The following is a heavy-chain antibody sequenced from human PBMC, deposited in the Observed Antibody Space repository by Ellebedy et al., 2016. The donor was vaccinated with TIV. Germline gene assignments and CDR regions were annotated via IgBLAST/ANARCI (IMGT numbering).Heavy chain of an antibody. V-gene: IGHV4-59*01. CDR1: GRSISGYY. J-gene: IGHJ4*02. CDR3: ASSTFDNTNSGLLDN. Sequence: MPGGSLRLSCTVSGRSISGYYWSWIRQPPGKGLEWIGYIHYSGSAIYNSSLNSRVTISVDTSNKQFSLTLTSVTAADTALYYCASSTFDNTNSGLLDNWGQGILVTVSS. CDR2: IHYSGSA. D-gene: IGHD2-8*01.